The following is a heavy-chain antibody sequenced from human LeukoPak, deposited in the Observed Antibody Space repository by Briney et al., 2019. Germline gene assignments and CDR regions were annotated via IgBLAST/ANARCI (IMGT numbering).Heavy chain of an antibody. J-gene: IGHJ4*02. V-gene: IGHV3-30*02. CDR2: IGYDGSKM. Sequence: GGSLRRSCAASGFTCSSYGMHWVRQAPGKGLEWVAFIGYDGSKMYYVDSVKGRFTISRDNSENTLYLQMNSLRAEDTAVYYCAKSSFWSGYYTPPFDYWGQGTLVTVSS. CDR3: AKSSFWSGYYTPPFDY. CDR1: GFTCSSYG. D-gene: IGHD3-3*01.